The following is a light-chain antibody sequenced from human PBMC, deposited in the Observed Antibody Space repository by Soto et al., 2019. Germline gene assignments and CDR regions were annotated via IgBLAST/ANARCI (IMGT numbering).Light chain of an antibody. CDR2: GAS. CDR3: QQAYSFPLT. J-gene: IGKJ4*01. Sequence: DIQMTQSPSSVSASVGDRVTITCRASQGLGVWLGWYQQKPVKAPQLLIFGASGLQTGVPARFSGSGSGTDFHLTISSLQPEDFATYYCQQAYSFPLTFGGGTKVEIK. V-gene: IGKV1-12*01. CDR1: QGLGVW.